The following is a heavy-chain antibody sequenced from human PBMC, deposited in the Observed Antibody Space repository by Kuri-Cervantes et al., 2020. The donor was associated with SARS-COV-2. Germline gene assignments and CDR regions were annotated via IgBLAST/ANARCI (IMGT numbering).Heavy chain of an antibody. CDR1: GGTFSSYA. CDR3: ARERASGWAGDFDY. D-gene: IGHD1-26*01. V-gene: IGHV1-69*05. CDR2: IIPIFGTA. J-gene: IGHJ4*02. Sequence: SVKVSCQASGGTFSSYAISWVRQAPGQGLEWMGGIIPIFGTANYAQKFQGRVTITTDESTSTAYMELSSLRSEDTAVYYCARERASGWAGDFDYWGQGTLVTVSS.